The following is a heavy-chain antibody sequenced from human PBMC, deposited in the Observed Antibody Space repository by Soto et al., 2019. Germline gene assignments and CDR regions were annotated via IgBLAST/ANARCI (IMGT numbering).Heavy chain of an antibody. Sequence: GGSLRLSCAASGFTFSSYWMSWVRQAPGKGLEWVANIKQDGSEKYYVDSVKGRFTISRDNAKNSLYLQMNSLRAEDTAVYYCASSSSGGIAVAGTDDAFDIWGQGTMVTVSS. D-gene: IGHD6-19*01. CDR3: ASSSSGGIAVAGTDDAFDI. J-gene: IGHJ3*02. CDR1: GFTFSSYW. CDR2: IKQDGSEK. V-gene: IGHV3-7*01.